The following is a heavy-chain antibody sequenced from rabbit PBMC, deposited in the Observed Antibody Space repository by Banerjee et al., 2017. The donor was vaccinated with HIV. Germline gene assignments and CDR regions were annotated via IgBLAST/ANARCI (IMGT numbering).Heavy chain of an antibody. D-gene: IGHD2-1*01. CDR1: GFSFSNKYV. CDR2: INTSSGNT. J-gene: IGHJ3*01. Sequence: QEQLEESGGDLVKPGRSLTLTCTASGFSFSNKYVMCWVRQAPGKGLEWIACINTSSGNTVYASWAKGRFTISKTSSTTVTLQMTSLTAADTATYFCARAPRDSYDDYGDNLWGQGTLV. V-gene: IGHV1S45*01. CDR3: ARAPRDSYDDYGDNL.